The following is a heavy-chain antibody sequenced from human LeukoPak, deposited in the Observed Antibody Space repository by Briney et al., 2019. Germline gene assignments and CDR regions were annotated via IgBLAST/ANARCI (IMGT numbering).Heavy chain of an antibody. CDR2: ISGSGGST. CDR1: GFTFSSYA. J-gene: IGHJ4*02. CDR3: AKSMQSGYDLPYYFDY. V-gene: IGHV3-23*01. Sequence: PGESLRLSCAASGFTFSSYAMSWVRQAPGKGLEWVSAISGSGGSTYYADSVKGRFTISRDNSKNTLYLQMNSLRAEDTAVYYCAKSMQSGYDLPYYFDYWGQGTLVTVSS. D-gene: IGHD5-12*01.